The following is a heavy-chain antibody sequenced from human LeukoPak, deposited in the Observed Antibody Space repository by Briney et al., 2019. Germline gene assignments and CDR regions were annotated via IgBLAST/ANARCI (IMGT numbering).Heavy chain of an antibody. J-gene: IGHJ4*02. V-gene: IGHV4-39*07. Sequence: SSETLSLTCTVSGGSISSSSYYWGWIRQPPGKGLEWIGEINHSGSTNYNPSLKSRVTISVDTSKNQFSLKLSSVTAADTAVYYCARGRITMVRAQLNFDYWGQGTLVTVSS. CDR3: ARGRITMVRAQLNFDY. CDR2: INHSGST. D-gene: IGHD3-10*01. CDR1: GGSISSSSYY.